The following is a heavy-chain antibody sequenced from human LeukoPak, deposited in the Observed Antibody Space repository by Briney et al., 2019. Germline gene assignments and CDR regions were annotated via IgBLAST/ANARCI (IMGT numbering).Heavy chain of an antibody. J-gene: IGHJ4*02. V-gene: IGHV3-23*01. CDR1: GITLSNYG. Sequence: GGSLRLSCAVSGITLSNYGMTWVRQAPGKGLEWVAGISDTGGRSNYADSVKGRFTISRDNPKNTLYLQMNSLRAEDTAVYFCAKRGVVIRVILVGFHKEAYYFDSWGQGALVTVSS. CDR3: AKRGVVIRVILVGFHKEAYYFDS. CDR2: ISDTGGRS. D-gene: IGHD3-22*01.